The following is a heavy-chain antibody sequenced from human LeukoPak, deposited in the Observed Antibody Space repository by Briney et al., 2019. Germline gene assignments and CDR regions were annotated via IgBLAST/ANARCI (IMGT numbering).Heavy chain of an antibody. CDR2: ISSSGSTI. Sequence: GGSLRLSRTASKFTFSTYEMNWVRQAPGKGLEWVSYISSSGSTIYYADSVKGRFTISRDNAKNSLYLQMNSLRAEDTAVYYCAELGITMIGGVWGKGTTVTISS. D-gene: IGHD3-10*02. J-gene: IGHJ6*04. CDR3: AELGITMIGGV. CDR1: KFTFSTYE. V-gene: IGHV3-48*03.